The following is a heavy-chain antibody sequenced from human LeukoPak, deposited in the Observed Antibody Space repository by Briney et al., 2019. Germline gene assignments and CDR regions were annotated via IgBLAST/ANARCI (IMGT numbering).Heavy chain of an antibody. D-gene: IGHD5-12*01. Sequence: GGSLRLSCAASGFTFSRYWMSWVRQAPGKGLEWVANMKEDGSEKYYVDSVKGRFTISRDNAKNSLYLQMNSLRAEDTAVYYCAREQGYSGYVYYYYYYMDVWGKGTTVTVSS. V-gene: IGHV3-7*01. J-gene: IGHJ6*03. CDR3: AREQGYSGYVYYYYYYMDV. CDR2: MKEDGSEK. CDR1: GFTFSRYW.